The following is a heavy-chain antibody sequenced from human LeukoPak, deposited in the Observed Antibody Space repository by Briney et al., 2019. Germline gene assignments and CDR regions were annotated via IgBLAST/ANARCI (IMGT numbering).Heavy chain of an antibody. CDR1: GGSFSGYY. V-gene: IGHV4-34*01. CDR2: INHSGST. J-gene: IGHJ4*02. Sequence: PSETLSLTCAVYGGSFSGYYWSWIRQPPGKGLEWIGEINHSGSTNYNPSLKSRVTISVDTSKNQFSLRLSSVTAADTAVYYCARSYYDSSGYSLYYFDYWGQGTLVTVSS. D-gene: IGHD3-22*01. CDR3: ARSYYDSSGYSLYYFDY.